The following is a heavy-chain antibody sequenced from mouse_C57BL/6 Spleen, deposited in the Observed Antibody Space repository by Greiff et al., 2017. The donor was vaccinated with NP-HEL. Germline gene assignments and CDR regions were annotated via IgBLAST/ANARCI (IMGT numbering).Heavy chain of an antibody. CDR2: IDPSDSET. Sequence: QVQLQQPGAELVRPGSSVKLSCKASGYTFTSYWMHWVKQRPIQGLEWIGNIDPSDSETHYNQKFKDKATLTVDKSSSTAYMQLSSLTSEDSAVYYCARGDYDDYFDYWGQGTTLTVSS. CDR3: ARGDYDDYFDY. V-gene: IGHV1-52*01. D-gene: IGHD2-4*01. J-gene: IGHJ2*01. CDR1: GYTFTSYW.